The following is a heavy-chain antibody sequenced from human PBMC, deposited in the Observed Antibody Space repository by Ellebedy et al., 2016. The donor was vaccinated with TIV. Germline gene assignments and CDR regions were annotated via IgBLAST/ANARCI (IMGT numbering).Heavy chain of an antibody. Sequence: GESLKISCAASGFTFSSYAMSWVRQAPGKGLEWVSGISGFEQTTHYADSVEGRFAISRDNSKNTLYLQMNSLRAEDTAVYYCARLWSDRVVYDFWSGYYPYYFDYWGQGTLVTVSS. J-gene: IGHJ4*02. D-gene: IGHD3-3*01. CDR3: ARLWSDRVVYDFWSGYYPYYFDY. V-gene: IGHV3-23*01. CDR2: ISGFEQTT. CDR1: GFTFSSYA.